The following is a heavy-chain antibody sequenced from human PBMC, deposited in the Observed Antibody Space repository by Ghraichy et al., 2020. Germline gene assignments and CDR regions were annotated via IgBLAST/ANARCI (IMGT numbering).Heavy chain of an antibody. CDR3: AKGSYMVGASTDLDN. CDR2: IRGSGDPT. Sequence: GGSLRLSCAASGFTLTSFAMTWVRQAPGKGLEWVSSIRGSGDPTYYADSVKGRFTISRDISKSTLYLQMNSLRAEDTALYYCAKGSYMVGASTDLDNWGQGTLVTVSS. V-gene: IGHV3-23*01. J-gene: IGHJ4*02. D-gene: IGHD1-26*01. CDR1: GFTLTSFA.